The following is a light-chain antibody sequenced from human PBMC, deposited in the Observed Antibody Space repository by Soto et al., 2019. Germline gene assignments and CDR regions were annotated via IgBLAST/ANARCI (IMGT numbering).Light chain of an antibody. CDR1: QSISTE. CDR2: AAS. Sequence: IVMTQSQATLSVSPGERATLSCRAIQSISTELAWYQQNPGQPPRPLIYAASTRATGVPARFTGSGSGSEVTLTIRGLQSEDFAVYYCQQGHNWPLTFGQGNRLEI. J-gene: IGKJ2*01. V-gene: IGKV3-15*01. CDR3: QQGHNWPLT.